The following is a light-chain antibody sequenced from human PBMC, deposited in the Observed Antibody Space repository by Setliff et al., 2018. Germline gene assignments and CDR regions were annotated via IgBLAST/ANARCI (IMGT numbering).Light chain of an antibody. V-gene: IGLV2-14*03. CDR3: LSYTSETTHAL. Sequence: QSVLTQPAAVSGPPGQSIAISCSGSSRDVGGYDFVSWYQQHPGKAPKLLIYEVIKRPSGVSDRFSGSKSGNTASLTISGLQAEDEADYYCLSYTSETTHALFGGGTK. CDR1: SRDVGGYDF. J-gene: IGLJ2*01. CDR2: EVI.